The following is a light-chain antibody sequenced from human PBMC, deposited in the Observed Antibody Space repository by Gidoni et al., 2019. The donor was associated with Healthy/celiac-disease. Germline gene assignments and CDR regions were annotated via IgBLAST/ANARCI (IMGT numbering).Light chain of an antibody. J-gene: IGLJ2*01. CDR2: GNS. V-gene: IGLV1-40*01. Sequence: QPVLTPPPSVSGPPGQRVTIACTGSSSNIGAGYDVHWYQQLPGTAPKLLIYGNSNRPSGVPDRFSGSKSGTSASLAITGLQAEDEADYYCQSYDSSLSVVFGGGTKLTVL. CDR1: SSNIGAGYD. CDR3: QSYDSSLSVV.